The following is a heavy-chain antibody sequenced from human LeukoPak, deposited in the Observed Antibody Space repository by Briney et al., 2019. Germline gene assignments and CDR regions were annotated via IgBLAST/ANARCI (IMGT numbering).Heavy chain of an antibody. CDR1: GYTFTSYD. J-gene: IGHJ3*02. V-gene: IGHV1-8*01. D-gene: IGHD3-9*01. CDR3: ARGGYDILTGHIDAFDI. Sequence: ASVKVSCKASGYTFTSYDINWVRQATGQGLEWMGWMNPNSGNTGYAQKFQGRVTMTRNTSISTAYMELSSLRSEDTAVYYCARGGYDILTGHIDAFDIWGQGTMVTVSS. CDR2: MNPNSGNT.